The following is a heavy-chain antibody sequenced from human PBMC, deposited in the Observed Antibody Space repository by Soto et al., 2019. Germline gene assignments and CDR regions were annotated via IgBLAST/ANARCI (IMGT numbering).Heavy chain of an antibody. CDR3: ASPTAVVAATKAFDY. Sequence: QVQLQESGPGLVKPSQTLSLTCTVSGGSISSGGYYWSWIRQHPGKGLEWIGYIYYSGSTYYNPSLKSRVTRSVETSKNQFSLKLSSVTAADTALYPYASPTAVVAATKAFDYWGQGTLVTVFS. V-gene: IGHV4-31*03. D-gene: IGHD2-15*01. CDR2: IYYSGST. J-gene: IGHJ4*02. CDR1: GGSISSGGYY.